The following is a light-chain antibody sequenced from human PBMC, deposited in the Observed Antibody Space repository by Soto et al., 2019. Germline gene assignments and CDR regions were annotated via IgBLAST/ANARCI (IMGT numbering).Light chain of an antibody. V-gene: IGKV1-5*01. Sequence: DIQMTQSPSTLSAYVGDRVTFTCRASQSISTWLAWYQQKPGKAPKLLIYDASSLQSDVPSRFSGSGSATEFTLTISALQTDDFASYYCPQYMNYATFGQGTKVEIK. CDR1: QSISTW. J-gene: IGKJ1*01. CDR2: DAS. CDR3: PQYMNYAT.